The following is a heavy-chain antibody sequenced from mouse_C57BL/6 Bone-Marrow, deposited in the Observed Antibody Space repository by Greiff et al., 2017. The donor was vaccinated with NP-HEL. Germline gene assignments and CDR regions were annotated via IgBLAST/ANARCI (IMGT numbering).Heavy chain of an antibody. Sequence: GGGLVQPKGSLKLSCAASGFSFNTYAMNWVRQAPGKGLEWVARIRSKSNNYATYYADSVKDRFTISRDDSESMLYLQMNNLKTEDTAMYYCVYSNYSWFAYWGQGTLVTVSA. CDR2: IRSKSNNYAT. CDR1: GFSFNTYA. D-gene: IGHD2-5*01. J-gene: IGHJ3*01. V-gene: IGHV10-1*01. CDR3: VYSNYSWFAY.